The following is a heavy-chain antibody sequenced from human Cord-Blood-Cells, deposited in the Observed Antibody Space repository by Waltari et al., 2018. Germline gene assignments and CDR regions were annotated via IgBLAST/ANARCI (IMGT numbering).Heavy chain of an antibody. Sequence: EVQLVASGGGLIQPGGSLRLSCAASGSTVTSNYIPCFRQAPGTALELASVIYSGGSTYYGDSVKGRFTIARDNSKNTLYLQINSLRAEDTAVYDCARGKTEYLERPPYYYYYMDVWGKGTTVTVSS. CDR3: ARGKTEYLERPPYYYYYMDV. J-gene: IGHJ6*03. V-gene: IGHV3-53*01. CDR2: IYSGGST. D-gene: IGHD1-1*01. CDR1: GSTVTSNY.